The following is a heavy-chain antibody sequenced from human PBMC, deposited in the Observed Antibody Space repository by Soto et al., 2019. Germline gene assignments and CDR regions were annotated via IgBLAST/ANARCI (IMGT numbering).Heavy chain of an antibody. V-gene: IGHV1-2*02. D-gene: IGHD1-26*01. Sequence: GASVKVSCKASGYTFTVYYMHWVLQAPGQGLEWMGWINPKSGGTMYPQKFQGRVTMTWDTSISTAYMALTRLRSDDTAVYYCARDLAKGGGSAGFDYWGQGPLVTVSS. J-gene: IGHJ4*02. CDR2: INPKSGGT. CDR1: GYTFTVYY. CDR3: ARDLAKGGGSAGFDY.